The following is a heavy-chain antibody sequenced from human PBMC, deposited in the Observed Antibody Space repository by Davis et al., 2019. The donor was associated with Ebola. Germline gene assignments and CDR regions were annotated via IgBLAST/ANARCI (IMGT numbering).Heavy chain of an antibody. Sequence: PGGSLRLSCAASGFTFSSYWMSWVRQASGKGLEWVGRIRSKANSYATAYAASVKGRFTISRDDSKNTAYLQMNSLRAEDTAVYYCARDLFVGYGMDVWGQGTTVTVSS. V-gene: IGHV3-73*01. CDR2: IRSKANSYAT. CDR1: GFTFSSYW. J-gene: IGHJ6*02. CDR3: ARDLFVGYGMDV. D-gene: IGHD3-16*01.